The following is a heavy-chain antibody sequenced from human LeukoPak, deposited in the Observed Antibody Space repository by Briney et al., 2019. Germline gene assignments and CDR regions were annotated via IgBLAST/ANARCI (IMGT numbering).Heavy chain of an antibody. CDR3: ARRIKDFWSGYPNDAFDI. J-gene: IGHJ3*02. CDR1: GFTVSSNY. CDR2: IKQDGSEK. Sequence: PGGSLRLSCAASGFTVSSNYMSWVRQAPGKGLEWVANIKQDGSEKYYVDSVKGRFTISRDNAKNSLYLQMNSLRAEDTAVYYCARRIKDFWSGYPNDAFDIWGQGTMVTVSS. D-gene: IGHD3-3*01. V-gene: IGHV3-7*01.